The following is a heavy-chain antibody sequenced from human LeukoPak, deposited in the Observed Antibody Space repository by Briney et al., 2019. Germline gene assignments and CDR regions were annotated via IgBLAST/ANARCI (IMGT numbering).Heavy chain of an antibody. CDR3: ARNPMYSSGWYLDAFDI. CDR2: ISSSSSYI. D-gene: IGHD6-19*01. CDR1: GFTFSSYG. J-gene: IGHJ3*02. Sequence: PGGSLRLSCAASGFTFSSYGMHWVRQAPGKGLEWVSSISSSSSYIYYADSVKGRFTISRDNAKNSLYLQMNSLRAEDTAVYYCARNPMYSSGWYLDAFDIWGQGTMVTVSS. V-gene: IGHV3-21*01.